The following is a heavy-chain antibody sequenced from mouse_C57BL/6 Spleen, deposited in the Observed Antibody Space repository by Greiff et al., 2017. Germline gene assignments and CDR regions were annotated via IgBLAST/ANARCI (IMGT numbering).Heavy chain of an antibody. D-gene: IGHD2-12*01. CDR3: TTLTTGFAY. CDR2: IDPENGDT. CDR1: GFNIKDDY. V-gene: IGHV14-4*01. J-gene: IGHJ3*01. Sequence: VQLQQSGAELVRPGASVKLSCTASGFNIKDDYMHWVKQRPEQGLEWIGWIDPENGDTEYASKFQGKATITADTSSNTAYLQLSSLTSEDTAVYYCTTLTTGFAYWGQGTLVTVSA.